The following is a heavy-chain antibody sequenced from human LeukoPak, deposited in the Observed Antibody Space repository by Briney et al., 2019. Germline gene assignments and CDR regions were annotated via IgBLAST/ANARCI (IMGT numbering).Heavy chain of an antibody. CDR1: GYSFTSYW. CDR3: ARLTTVVNPLPFFFDY. D-gene: IGHD4-23*01. Sequence: GESLKISCKGSGYSFTSYWIGWVRQMPGKGLEWMGIIYPGDSDTRYSPSFQGQVTISADKSISTAYLQWSSLKASDTATYYCARLTTVVNPLPFFFDYWGQGTLVTVSS. J-gene: IGHJ4*02. V-gene: IGHV5-51*01. CDR2: IYPGDSDT.